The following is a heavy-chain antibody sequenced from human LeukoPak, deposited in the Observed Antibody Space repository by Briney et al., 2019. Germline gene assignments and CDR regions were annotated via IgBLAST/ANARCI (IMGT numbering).Heavy chain of an antibody. D-gene: IGHD3-22*01. CDR2: IYYSGST. CDR1: GGSISSGGYY. J-gene: IGHJ3*02. V-gene: IGHV4-31*03. CDR3: ASEGSPYYYDSSGYYKGAFDI. Sequence: SQTLSLTCTVSGGSISSGGYYWSWIRQHPGKGLEWIGYIYYSGSTYYNPSLKSRVTISVDTSKNQFSLKLSSVTAADTAVYYCASEGSPYYYDSSGYYKGAFDIWGQGTMVTVSS.